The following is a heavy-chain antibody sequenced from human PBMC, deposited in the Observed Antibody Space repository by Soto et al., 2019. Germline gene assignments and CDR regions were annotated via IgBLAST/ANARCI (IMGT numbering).Heavy chain of an antibody. CDR1: GFSLSTDGMC. D-gene: IGHD2-21*01. Sequence: SGPTLVNPTQTLTLTCTISGFSLSTDGMCVSWIRQPPGKALEWLTRIDWNDDKYYSTSLKTRLTISKDTSKNQAVLTMTKLDPADTATYYCARVWWFGQKEYFQNWGQGTPVTVSS. V-gene: IGHV2-70*11. CDR3: ARVWWFGQKEYFQN. CDR2: IDWNDDK. J-gene: IGHJ1*01.